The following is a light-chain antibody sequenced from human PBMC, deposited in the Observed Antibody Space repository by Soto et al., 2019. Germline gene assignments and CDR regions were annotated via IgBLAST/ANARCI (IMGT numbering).Light chain of an antibody. CDR3: QQYHNWLPIT. CDR1: QSVSSN. V-gene: IGKV3-15*01. CDR2: GAS. Sequence: EIVMTQSPATLSVSPGERATLSCRASQSVSSNLAWYQQKPGQAARLLIYGASTRATGIPARFSGSGSWTEFALIIRSLQSEDFAVYYCQQYHNWLPITFGQGTRLEIK. J-gene: IGKJ5*01.